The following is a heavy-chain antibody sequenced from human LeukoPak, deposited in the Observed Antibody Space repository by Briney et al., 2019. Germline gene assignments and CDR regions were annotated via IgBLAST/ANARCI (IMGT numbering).Heavy chain of an antibody. J-gene: IGHJ6*03. CDR1: GFTFSSYS. Sequence: GGSLRLSCAASGFTFSSYSMNWVRQAPGKGLEWVSSISSSSSYIYYADSVKGRFTISRDNAKNSLYLQMNSLRAEDTAVYYCARDRGELPLMDVWGKGTTVTVSS. CDR2: ISSSSSYI. V-gene: IGHV3-21*01. D-gene: IGHD1-26*01. CDR3: ARDRGELPLMDV.